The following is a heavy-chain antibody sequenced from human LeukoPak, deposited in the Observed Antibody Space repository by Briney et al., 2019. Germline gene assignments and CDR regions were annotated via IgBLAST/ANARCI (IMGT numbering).Heavy chain of an antibody. CDR1: GGTFSSYA. CDR2: INPNSGGT. CDR3: ARELGYDFWSGYYITGRPGY. D-gene: IGHD3-3*01. J-gene: IGHJ4*02. Sequence: ASVKVSCKASGGTFSSYAISWVRQAPGQGLEWMGWINPNSGGTNYAQKFQGRVTMTRDTSISTAYMELSRLRSDDTAVYYCARELGYDFWSGYYITGRPGYWGQGTLVTVSS. V-gene: IGHV1-2*02.